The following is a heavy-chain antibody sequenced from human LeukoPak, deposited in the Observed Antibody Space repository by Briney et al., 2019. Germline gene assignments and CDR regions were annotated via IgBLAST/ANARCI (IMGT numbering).Heavy chain of an antibody. J-gene: IGHJ4*02. D-gene: IGHD2-21*02. CDR2: FDPEDGET. V-gene: IGHV1-24*01. CDR1: GYTLTELS. Sequence: ASVKVSCKVSGYTLTELSMHWVRQAPGKGLEWMGGFDPEDGETTYAQKFQGRVTMTEDTSTDTAYMELSSLRSEDTAVYYCATAPLQSHSVRGDNFDYWGQGTLVTVSS. CDR3: ATAPLQSHSVRGDNFDY.